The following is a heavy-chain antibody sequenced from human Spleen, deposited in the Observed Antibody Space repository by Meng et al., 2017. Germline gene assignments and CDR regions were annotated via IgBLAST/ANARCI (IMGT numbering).Heavy chain of an antibody. V-gene: IGHV3-15*01. CDR2: IKSKTDGGTT. J-gene: IGHJ4*02. CDR3: STISSGWYWSQYFDY. D-gene: IGHD6-19*01. CDR1: GFTFSNAW. Sequence: GESLKISCAASGFTFSNAWMTWVRQAPGKGLEWVGRIKSKTDGGTTDYAALVKGRFTISRDDSKNTLYLQMSSLKTEDTAVYYCSTISSGWYWSQYFDYWGQGTLVTVSS.